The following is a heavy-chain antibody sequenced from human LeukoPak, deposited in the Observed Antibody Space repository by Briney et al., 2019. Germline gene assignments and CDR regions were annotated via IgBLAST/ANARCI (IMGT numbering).Heavy chain of an antibody. Sequence: PGGTLRLSCAASGFTFSSYAMHWVPQDPGKGLEYVSDISSNGGSTYYANSVKGRFTISRDNSKNTLYLQMGSLRAEDIAVYYCASSDVGVVFDYWGQGTLVTVSS. CDR2: ISSNGGST. V-gene: IGHV3-64*01. CDR3: ASSDVGVVFDY. J-gene: IGHJ4*02. D-gene: IGHD3-10*02. CDR1: GFTFSSYA.